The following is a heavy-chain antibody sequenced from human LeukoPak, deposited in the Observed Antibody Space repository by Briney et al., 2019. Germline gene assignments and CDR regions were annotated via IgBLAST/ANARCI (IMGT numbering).Heavy chain of an antibody. CDR2: IKQDGSEK. CDR1: GFTFSSYW. Sequence: GGSLRLSCAASGFTFSSYWMSWVRQAPGKGLEWVANIKQDGSEKYYVDSVKGRFTTSRDNAKNSLYLQMNSLRAEDTAVYYCARWVVVPASKTLPPPYNWFDPWGQGTLVTVSS. D-gene: IGHD2-2*01. CDR3: ARWVVVPASKTLPPPYNWFDP. V-gene: IGHV3-7*01. J-gene: IGHJ5*02.